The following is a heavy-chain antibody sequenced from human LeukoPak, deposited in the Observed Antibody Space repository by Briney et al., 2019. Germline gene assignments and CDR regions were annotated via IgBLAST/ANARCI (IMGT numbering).Heavy chain of an antibody. Sequence: SDTLSLTCTVSGGSISSYYWSWIRQPPGKGLEWIGYIYYSGSTNYNPSLKSRDTISVDTSKNQFSLKLSSVTAADTAVYYCARSGYSNFDYWGQGTLVTVSS. CDR1: GGSISSYY. V-gene: IGHV4-59*01. J-gene: IGHJ4*02. D-gene: IGHD3-3*01. CDR3: ARSGYSNFDY. CDR2: IYYSGST.